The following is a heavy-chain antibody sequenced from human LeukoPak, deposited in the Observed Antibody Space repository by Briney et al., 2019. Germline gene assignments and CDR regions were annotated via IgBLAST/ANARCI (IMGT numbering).Heavy chain of an antibody. CDR2: ISSSSSYI. CDR3: AKEIDYYDSSGSNDY. Sequence: SCAAXXFTXXSXSMNWVRQAPGKGLEWVSXISSSSSYIYYADAVKGRFTISRDNSKNTLYMQMNSLRAEDTAVYYCAKEIDYYDSSGSNDYWGQGTLVTVSS. V-gene: IGHV3-21*01. D-gene: IGHD3-22*01. J-gene: IGHJ4*02. CDR1: XFTXXSXS.